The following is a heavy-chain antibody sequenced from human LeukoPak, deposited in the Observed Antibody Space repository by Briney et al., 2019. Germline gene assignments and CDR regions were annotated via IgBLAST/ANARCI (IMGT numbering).Heavy chain of an antibody. D-gene: IGHD1-26*01. CDR1: GFTFSSYA. J-gene: IGHJ4*02. V-gene: IGHV3-30-3*01. CDR3: ASLWELLDY. CDR2: ISYDGSNK. Sequence: GGSLRLSCEASGFTFSSYAMHWVRQAPGKGLEWVAVISYDGSNKYYADSVKGRFTISRDNSKNTLYLQMNSLRAEDTAVYYCASLWELLDYWGQGTLVTVSS.